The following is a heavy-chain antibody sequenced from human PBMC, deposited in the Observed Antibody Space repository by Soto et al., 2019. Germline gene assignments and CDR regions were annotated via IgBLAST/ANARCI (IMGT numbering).Heavy chain of an antibody. Sequence: EVQLVESGGGLVKPGGSLRLSCAASGFTFSNAWMSWVRQAPGKGLEWVSAISGSGGSTYYADSVKGRFTISRDNSKNTLYLQMNSLRAEDTAVYYCALWDYDAFDIWGQGTMVTVSS. J-gene: IGHJ3*02. V-gene: IGHV3-23*04. CDR2: ISGSGGST. D-gene: IGHD1-7*01. CDR1: GFTFSNAW. CDR3: ALWDYDAFDI.